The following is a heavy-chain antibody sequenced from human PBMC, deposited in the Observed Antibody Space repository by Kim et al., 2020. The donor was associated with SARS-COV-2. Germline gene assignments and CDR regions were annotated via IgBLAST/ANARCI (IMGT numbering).Heavy chain of an antibody. J-gene: IGHJ3*02. Sequence: SETLSLTCTVSGGSISSYYWSWIRQPPGKGLEWIGYIYYSGSTNYNPSLKSRVTISVDTSKNQFSLKLSSVTAADTAVYYCARVQNYDSSGYYYVPDAFDIWGQGTMVTVSS. D-gene: IGHD3-22*01. CDR1: GGSISSYY. CDR2: IYYSGST. CDR3: ARVQNYDSSGYYYVPDAFDI. V-gene: IGHV4-59*01.